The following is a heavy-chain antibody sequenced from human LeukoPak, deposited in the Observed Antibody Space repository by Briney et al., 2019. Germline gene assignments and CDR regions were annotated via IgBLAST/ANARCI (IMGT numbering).Heavy chain of an antibody. CDR1: GGSFSGYY. CDR2: INHSGST. J-gene: IGHJ6*02. Sequence: SETLSLTCAVYGGSFSGYYWSWIRQPPGKGLEWIGEINHSGSTNYNPSLKSRVTISVDTSKNQFSLKLSSVTAADTAVYYCARLRIYALYYYYGMDVWGQGTTVTVSS. D-gene: IGHD2/OR15-2a*01. V-gene: IGHV4-34*01. CDR3: ARLRIYALYYYYGMDV.